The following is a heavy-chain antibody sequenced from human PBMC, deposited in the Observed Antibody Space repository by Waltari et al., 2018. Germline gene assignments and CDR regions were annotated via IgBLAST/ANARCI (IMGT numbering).Heavy chain of an antibody. V-gene: IGHV4-34*01. D-gene: IGHD3-3*01. CDR2: INHSGST. J-gene: IGHJ4*02. Sequence: QVQLQQWGAGLLKPSETLSLTCAVYGGSFSGYYWSWIRQPPGKGLEWIGEINHSGSTNYNPSLKSRVTISVDTSKNQFSLKLSSVTAADTAVYYCARGRITIFGVASRPKYYFDYWGQGTLVTVSS. CDR3: ARGRITIFGVASRPKYYFDY. CDR1: GGSFSGYY.